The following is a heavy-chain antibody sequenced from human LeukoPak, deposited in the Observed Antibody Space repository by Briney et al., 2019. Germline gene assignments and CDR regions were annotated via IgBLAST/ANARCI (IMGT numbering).Heavy chain of an antibody. Sequence: SDTLSLTCAVSGYSISSGYYWGWIRQPPGKGLEWIGSIYHSGSTYYNPSLKSRVTISVDTSKNQFSLKLSSVTAADTAVYYCASPLPYSSSSYYAFDIWVQGTMVTGSS. V-gene: IGHV4-38-2*01. CDR3: ASPLPYSSSSYYAFDI. J-gene: IGHJ3*02. D-gene: IGHD6-6*01. CDR2: IYHSGST. CDR1: GYSISSGYY.